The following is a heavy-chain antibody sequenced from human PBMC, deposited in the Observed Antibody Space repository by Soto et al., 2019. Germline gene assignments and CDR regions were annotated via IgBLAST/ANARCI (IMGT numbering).Heavy chain of an antibody. Sequence: GGSLRLSCAASGFTFSSYGMHWVRQAPGKGLEWVAVIWYDGSNKYYADSVKGRFTISRDNSKNTLYLQMNSLRAEDTAVYYCARDLPGIAAAWGPGMDVWGQGTTVTVSS. V-gene: IGHV3-33*01. CDR1: GFTFSSYG. CDR2: IWYDGSNK. D-gene: IGHD6-13*01. J-gene: IGHJ6*02. CDR3: ARDLPGIAAAWGPGMDV.